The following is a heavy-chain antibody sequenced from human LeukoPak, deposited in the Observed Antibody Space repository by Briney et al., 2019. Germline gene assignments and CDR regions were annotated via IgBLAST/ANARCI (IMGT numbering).Heavy chain of an antibody. CDR3: AKPPPDSSSWLFDS. V-gene: IGHV3-23*01. CDR1: GFTFSSYA. Sequence: PGGSLRLSCAAPGFTFSSYAMSWVRQAPGKGLEWVSTISGSGTSTYYADSVKGRFTISRDSSKNTLYLQMNSLRAEDTAVYYCAKPPPDSSSWLFDSWGQGTLVTVSS. CDR2: ISGSGTST. D-gene: IGHD6-13*01. J-gene: IGHJ4*02.